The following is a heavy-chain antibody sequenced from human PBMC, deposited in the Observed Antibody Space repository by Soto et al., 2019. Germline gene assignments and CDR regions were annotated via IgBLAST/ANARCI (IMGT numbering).Heavy chain of an antibody. CDR2: IWYDGSNK. Sequence: ESGGGVGQPGRSLRLSCAASGFTFSSYGIHWVRQAPGKGLEWVAVIWYDGSNKYYADSVKGRFTISRDNSRNKLYLQMNSLRAEDTAVYYCARESRVYYFDYWGQGTLVTVSS. CDR1: GFTFSSYG. J-gene: IGHJ4*02. D-gene: IGHD2-2*01. CDR3: ARESRVYYFDY. V-gene: IGHV3-33*01.